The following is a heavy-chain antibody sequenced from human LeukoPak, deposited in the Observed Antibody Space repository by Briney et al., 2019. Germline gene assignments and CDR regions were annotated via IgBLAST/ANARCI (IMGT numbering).Heavy chain of an antibody. D-gene: IGHD6-19*01. CDR1: GFTFDDYA. J-gene: IGHJ4*02. CDR3: AKDIATSSGFDY. V-gene: IGHV3-43*02. CDR2: ISGDGGST. Sequence: PGGSLRLSCAASGFTFDDYATHWVRQAPGKGLEWASLISGDGGSTYYADSVKGRFTISRDNSKNSLYLQMNSLRTEDTALYYCAKDIATSSGFDYWGQGTLVTVPS.